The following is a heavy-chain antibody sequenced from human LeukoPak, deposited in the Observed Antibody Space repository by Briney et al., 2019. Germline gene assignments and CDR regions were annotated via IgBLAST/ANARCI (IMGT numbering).Heavy chain of an antibody. J-gene: IGHJ4*02. CDR2: IIHSGAT. CDR1: GGSFSDYY. CDR3: ARGRFSVYYFDY. V-gene: IGHV4-34*01. Sequence: SETLSFTCGASGGSFSDYYWSWIRQPPGKGLEWIGEIIHSGATSSNPSLKSRVTISMDPSKNQFSLKLSSVTAADTAVYYCARGRFSVYYFDYWGQGSLVTVSS. D-gene: IGHD3-3*02.